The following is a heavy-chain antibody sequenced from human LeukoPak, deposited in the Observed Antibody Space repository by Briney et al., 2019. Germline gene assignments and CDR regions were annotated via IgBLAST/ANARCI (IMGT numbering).Heavy chain of an antibody. V-gene: IGHV1-69*05. Sequence: ASVKVSCKASGGTFSSYAISWVRQAPGQGLEWMGGIIPIFGTANYAQKFQGRVTITTDESTSTAYMELSSLRSEDTAVYYCARRAREDFWSRYYTGYYYYYMDVWGKGTTVTVSS. D-gene: IGHD3-3*01. J-gene: IGHJ6*03. CDR2: IIPIFGTA. CDR1: GGTFSSYA. CDR3: ARRAREDFWSRYYTGYYYYYMDV.